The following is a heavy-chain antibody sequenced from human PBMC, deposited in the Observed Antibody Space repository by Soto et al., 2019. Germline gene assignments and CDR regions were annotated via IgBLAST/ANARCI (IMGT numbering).Heavy chain of an antibody. V-gene: IGHV3-21*01. CDR3: AREGINNYKEYYFDS. CDR1: GFTFSSYS. D-gene: IGHD4-4*01. Sequence: GGSLRLSCAASGFTFSSYSMNWVRQAPGKGLEWVSSISGSGNYTHYADFLRGRFTISRDNAKTSLYLQMNSLRAEDTAVYYCAREGINNYKEYYFDSCGQGTVVTVSS. CDR2: ISGSGNYT. J-gene: IGHJ4*02.